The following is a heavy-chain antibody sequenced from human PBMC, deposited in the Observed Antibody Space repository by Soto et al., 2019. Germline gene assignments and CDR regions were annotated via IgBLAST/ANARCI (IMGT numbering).Heavy chain of an antibody. CDR2: ISGSGGST. CDR1: GFTFSSYA. Sequence: GGSLRLSCAASGFTFSSYAMSWVRQAPGKGLEWVSGISGSGGSTYYVDSVKGRFTISRDNSKNTLYLQMNSLRAEDTAVYYCAKDYGYEYGYDAFDIWSQGTMVTVSS. CDR3: AKDYGYEYGYDAFDI. D-gene: IGHD5-18*01. V-gene: IGHV3-23*01. J-gene: IGHJ3*02.